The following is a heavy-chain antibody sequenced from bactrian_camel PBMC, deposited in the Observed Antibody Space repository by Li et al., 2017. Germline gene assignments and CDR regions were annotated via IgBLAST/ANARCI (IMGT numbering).Heavy chain of an antibody. D-gene: IGHD8*01. CDR1: GFTYSTYC. V-gene: IGHV3S53*01. CDR3: AADTNWRKCRSVWSRFSLNY. CDR2: IASDGST. J-gene: IGHJ4*01. Sequence: GGSLRLSCAASGFTYSTYCMAWFRQPPGKEGERVAVIASDGSTSYADSVEGRFTISKDNAKNILYLQMNSLKPEDTAMYYCAADTNWRKCRSVWSRFSLNYWGQGTQVTVS.